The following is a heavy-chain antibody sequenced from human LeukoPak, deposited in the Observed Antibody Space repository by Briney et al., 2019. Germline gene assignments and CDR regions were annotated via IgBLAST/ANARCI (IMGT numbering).Heavy chain of an antibody. CDR1: GGSFSGYY. CDR2: INHSGST. Sequence: SETLSLTCAVYGGSFSGYYWSWIRQPPGKGLEWIGEINHSGSTNYNPSLKSRVTISVDTSKNQFSLKLSSVTAADTAVYYCARLLGYYDSSGPAIDYWGQGTLVTVSS. D-gene: IGHD3-22*01. CDR3: ARLLGYYDSSGPAIDY. V-gene: IGHV4-34*01. J-gene: IGHJ4*02.